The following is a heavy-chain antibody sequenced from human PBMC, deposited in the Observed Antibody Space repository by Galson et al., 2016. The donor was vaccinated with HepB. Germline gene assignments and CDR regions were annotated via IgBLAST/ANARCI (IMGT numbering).Heavy chain of an antibody. D-gene: IGHD1-1*01. V-gene: IGHV3-7*03. CDR3: ARDRSWNEGEYYYGMDV. Sequence: SLRLSCAASGFTFSTYWMSWVRQAPGKGLEWVANIKQDGTENYYGVSVKGRFTISRDNAKDSLYLQMNTLTVEDTAIYYCARDRSWNEGEYYYGMDVWGQGTTVIVSS. CDR2: IKQDGTEN. J-gene: IGHJ6*02. CDR1: GFTFSTYW.